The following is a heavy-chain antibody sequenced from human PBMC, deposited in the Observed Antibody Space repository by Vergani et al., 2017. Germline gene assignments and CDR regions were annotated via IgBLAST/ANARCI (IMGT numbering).Heavy chain of an antibody. Sequence: QVQLQQWGAGLLKPSETLSLTCAVYGGSFSGYYWNWIRQPPGKGLEWIGAINHSGNTNYNPSLKSRVTISVDTSKNQFSLKLSSVTAADTAVYYCARRYSSGCLGYWGQGTLVTVSS. J-gene: IGHJ4*02. CDR3: ARRYSSGCLGY. CDR2: INHSGNT. D-gene: IGHD6-19*01. CDR1: GGSFSGYY. V-gene: IGHV4-34*01.